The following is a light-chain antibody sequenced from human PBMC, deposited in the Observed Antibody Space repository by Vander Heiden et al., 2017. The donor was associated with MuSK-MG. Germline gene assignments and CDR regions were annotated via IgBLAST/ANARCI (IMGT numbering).Light chain of an antibody. CDR2: DVS. Sequence: QSALTHPASVSATPGQSITISCTGTNSDLGAYNYVPWYQQHPGKAPKLMMYDVSERPSGVSSRFSGSKSGNTASLTISGLQAEDEADYYCSSYTRSTTRVFGTGTKVTVL. V-gene: IGLV2-14*03. CDR3: SSYTRSTTRV. J-gene: IGLJ1*01. CDR1: NSDLGAYNY.